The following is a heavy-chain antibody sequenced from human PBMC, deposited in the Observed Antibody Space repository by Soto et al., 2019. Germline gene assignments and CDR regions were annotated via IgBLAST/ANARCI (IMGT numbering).Heavy chain of an antibody. J-gene: IGHJ3*02. V-gene: IGHV3-21*01. CDR3: ARDASRATHYAFDI. Sequence: PGESLKISCAASGFTFSTYSMNWVRQAPGKGLEWVSSVSSSSSYIYYADSVKGRFTISRDNAKNSLYLQMNSLRAEDTAIYYCARDASRATHYAFDIWGQGTMVTVSS. D-gene: IGHD1-26*01. CDR1: GFTFSTYS. CDR2: VSSSSSYI.